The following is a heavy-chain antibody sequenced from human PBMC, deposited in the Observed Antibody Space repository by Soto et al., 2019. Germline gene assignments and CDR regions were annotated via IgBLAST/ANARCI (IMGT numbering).Heavy chain of an antibody. CDR1: GGSFSGYY. CDR2: INHSGST. D-gene: IGHD6-13*01. CDR3: ARSRWRSSSWVGWLY. V-gene: IGHV4-34*01. Sequence: SETLSLTCAVYGGSFSGYYWSWIRQPPGKGLEWIGEINHSGSTNYNPSLKSRVTISVDTSKNQFSLKLSSVTAADTAVYYCARSRWRSSSWVGWLYWGQGTLVTVSS. J-gene: IGHJ4*02.